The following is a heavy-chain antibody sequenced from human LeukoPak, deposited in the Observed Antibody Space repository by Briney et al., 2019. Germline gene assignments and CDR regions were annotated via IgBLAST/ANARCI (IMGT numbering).Heavy chain of an antibody. CDR3: ARERTLTSCYDG. V-gene: IGHV1-2*02. Sequence: ASVKVSCKASGYTFTDYYMHWVRQAPGQGLEWMGWINPNSGGTNYAQKLQGRVTMTRDTSISTAYMELSRLRSDDTAVYYCARERTLTSCYDGWGHLSTVTVSS. CDR2: INPNSGGT. D-gene: IGHD2-15*01. CDR1: GYTFTDYY. J-gene: IGHJ6*02.